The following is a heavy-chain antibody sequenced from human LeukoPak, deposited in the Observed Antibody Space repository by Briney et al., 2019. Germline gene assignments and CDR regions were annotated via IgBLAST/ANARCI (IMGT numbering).Heavy chain of an antibody. CDR3: ARDHSGFDY. Sequence: GASVKVSCKASGGTFSSYAISWVRQAPGQGLEWMGIINPSGGSTSYAQKFQGRVTMTRDMSTSTVYMELSSLRSEDTAVYYCARDHSGFDYWGQGTLVTVSS. D-gene: IGHD3-10*01. CDR1: GGTFSSYA. CDR2: INPSGGST. J-gene: IGHJ4*02. V-gene: IGHV1-46*01.